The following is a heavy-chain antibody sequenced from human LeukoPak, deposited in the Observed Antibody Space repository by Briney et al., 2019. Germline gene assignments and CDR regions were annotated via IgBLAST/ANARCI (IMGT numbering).Heavy chain of an antibody. CDR2: ISWNSGSI. CDR3: AKDTMVRGYYYYGMDV. J-gene: IGHJ6*02. CDR1: GFTFDDYA. D-gene: IGHD3-10*01. Sequence: GRSLRLSCAASGFTFDDYAMHWVRQAPGKGLEWVSGISWNSGSIGYADSVKGRFTISRDNAKNSLYLQMNSLRAEDTALYYCAKDTMVRGYYYYGMDVWGQGTTVTVSS. V-gene: IGHV3-9*01.